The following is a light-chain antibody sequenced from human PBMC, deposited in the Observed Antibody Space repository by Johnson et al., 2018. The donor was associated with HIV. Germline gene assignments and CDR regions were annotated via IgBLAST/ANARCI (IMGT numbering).Light chain of an antibody. CDR2: ENN. J-gene: IGLJ1*01. V-gene: IGLV1-51*02. CDR3: GTLDSSLRTAF. Sequence: QSALTQPPSVSAAPGQKVTISCSGSSSNIGNNYVSWYQQLPGTAPKLLIYENNKRPSGIPDRFSGSKSGTSATLGITGLQTGDEADYYCGTLDSSLRTAFFGTWIKVTVL. CDR1: SSNIGNNY.